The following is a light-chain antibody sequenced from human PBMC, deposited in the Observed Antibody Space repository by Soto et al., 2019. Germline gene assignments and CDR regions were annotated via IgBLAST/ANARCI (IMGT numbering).Light chain of an antibody. V-gene: IGKV1-39*01. Sequence: DVQLTQSPSSLAASVRDRVTITCRASQSISTYLNWYQQKPGNAPKLLIYAASTLQGGVPSRFSDSGSGTHFTLTISSLHPEDFATYFFQQSYYIPLTFGGGTQVEI. CDR2: AAS. CDR3: QQSYYIPLT. J-gene: IGKJ4*02. CDR1: QSISTY.